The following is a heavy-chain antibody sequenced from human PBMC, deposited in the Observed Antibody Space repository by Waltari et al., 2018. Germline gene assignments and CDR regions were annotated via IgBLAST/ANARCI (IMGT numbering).Heavy chain of an antibody. CDR3: ASTRYDFWSGYSTRRPFDY. J-gene: IGHJ4*02. CDR1: GGSFSGYY. Sequence: QVQLQQWGAGLLKPSETLSLTCAVYGGSFSGYYWSWIRQPPGKGLEWIGEINHRGSTNYNPSRKSRVTISVDTSKNQFSLKLSSVTAADTAVYYCASTRYDFWSGYSTRRPFDYWGQGTLVTVSS. D-gene: IGHD3-3*01. V-gene: IGHV4-34*01. CDR2: INHRGST.